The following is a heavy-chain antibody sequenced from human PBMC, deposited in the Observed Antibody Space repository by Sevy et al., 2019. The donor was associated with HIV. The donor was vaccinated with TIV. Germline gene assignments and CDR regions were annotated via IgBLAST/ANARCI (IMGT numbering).Heavy chain of an antibody. D-gene: IGHD3-16*01. CDR1: GLTFSDAW. Sequence: GGSLRLSCAASGLTFSDAWMNWVRQAPGKGLEWVGRIKSKIDGGTTDYAAPVKGRFTISRDDSKNTLNLQMNSLKTEDTALYYGTKGGGWGGWGQGTLVTVSS. J-gene: IGHJ4*02. V-gene: IGHV3-15*07. CDR2: IKSKIDGGTT. CDR3: TKGGGWGG.